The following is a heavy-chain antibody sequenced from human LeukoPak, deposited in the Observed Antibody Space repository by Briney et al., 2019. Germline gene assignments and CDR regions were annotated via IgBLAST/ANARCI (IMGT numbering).Heavy chain of an antibody. D-gene: IGHD2-15*01. CDR1: GFTFSSYA. V-gene: IGHV3-23*01. J-gene: IGHJ6*02. CDR2: ISGSGGST. CDR3: ARDRLGYCSGGSCYSEYGMDV. Sequence: GGSLRLSCAASGFTFSSYAMSWVRQAPGKGLKWVSAISGSGGSTYYADSVKGRFTISRDNSKNTLYLQMNSLRAEDTAVYYCARDRLGYCSGGSCYSEYGMDVWGQGTTVTVSS.